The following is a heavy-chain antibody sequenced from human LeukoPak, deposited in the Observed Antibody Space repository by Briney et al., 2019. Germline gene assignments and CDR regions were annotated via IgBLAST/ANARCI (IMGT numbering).Heavy chain of an antibody. V-gene: IGHV3-30*02. D-gene: IGHD5-18*01. Sequence: HPGGSLRLSCAASGFTFSSYGMHWVRQAPGKGLEWVAFIRYDGSNKYYADSVKGRFTISRDNSKNTLYLQMNSLRADDTAVYYCAKELDTAMAALFDYWGQGTLVTVSS. CDR3: AKELDTAMAALFDY. CDR2: IRYDGSNK. CDR1: GFTFSSYG. J-gene: IGHJ4*02.